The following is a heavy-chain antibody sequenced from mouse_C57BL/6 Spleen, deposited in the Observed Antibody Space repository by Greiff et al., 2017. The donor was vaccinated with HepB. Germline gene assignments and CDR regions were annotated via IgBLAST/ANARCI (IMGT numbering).Heavy chain of an antibody. D-gene: IGHD1-1*01. Sequence: VKLQQPGAELVRPGSSVKLSCKASGYTFTSYWMHWVKQTPVHGLEWIGAIDPETGGTAYNQKFKGKAILTADKSSSTAYMELRSLTSEDSAVYYCTRCLLRSLYAMDYWGQGTSVTVSS. J-gene: IGHJ4*01. CDR2: IDPETGGT. CDR3: TRCLLRSLYAMDY. CDR1: GYTFTSYW. V-gene: IGHV1-15*01.